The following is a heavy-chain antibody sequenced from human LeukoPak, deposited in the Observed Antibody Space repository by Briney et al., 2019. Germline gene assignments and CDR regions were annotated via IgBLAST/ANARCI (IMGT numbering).Heavy chain of an antibody. CDR2: IYYSGST. V-gene: IGHV4-59*01. CDR3: AKEWGPDYYYYYLDV. Sequence: SETLSLTCTVSGGSISSYYWSWIRQPPGKGLEWIGYIYYSGSTNYNPSLKSRVTISVDTSKNQFSLKLSSVTAADTAVYYCAKEWGPDYYYYYLDVWGKGTTVTVSS. J-gene: IGHJ6*03. CDR1: GGSISSYY. D-gene: IGHD1-26*01.